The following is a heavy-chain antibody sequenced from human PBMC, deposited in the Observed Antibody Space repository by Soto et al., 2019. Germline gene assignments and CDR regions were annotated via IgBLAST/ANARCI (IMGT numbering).Heavy chain of an antibody. CDR1: GFTFSNYA. CDR3: ARRAVPGHSYYYYYSLDV. D-gene: IGHD6-19*01. V-gene: IGHV3-30-3*01. J-gene: IGHJ6*02. Sequence: QVQLVESGGGVVQPGRSLRLSCAASGFTFSNYAMHWVRQAPGRGLEWLALISSDGSTKYYADSVKGRFTISRDNSNNTLFLQMNSLRPEDTAEYYCARRAVPGHSYYYYYSLDVWGQGTTVTVSS. CDR2: ISSDGSTK.